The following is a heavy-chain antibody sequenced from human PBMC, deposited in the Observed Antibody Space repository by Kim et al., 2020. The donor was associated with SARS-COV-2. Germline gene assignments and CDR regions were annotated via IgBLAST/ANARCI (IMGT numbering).Heavy chain of an antibody. J-gene: IGHJ5*01. V-gene: IGHV4-34*01. CDR3: ARVRARIRFDS. Sequence: YKPSLRSRVTISLDKSKNQFSLKLTSLTAADTALYFCARVRARIRFDSWGQGNLVTVSP.